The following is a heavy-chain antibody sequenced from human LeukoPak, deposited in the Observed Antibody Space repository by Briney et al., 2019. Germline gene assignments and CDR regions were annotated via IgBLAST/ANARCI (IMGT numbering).Heavy chain of an antibody. V-gene: IGHV1-2*02. CDR2: INPNSGGT. CDR1: GYTFTGYY. D-gene: IGHD6-13*01. J-gene: IGHJ4*02. CDR3: ARETSAAAGTDY. Sequence: VASVKVSCKASGYTFTGYYMHWVRQAPGQGLEWMGWINPNSGGTNYAQKFQGRVTMTRDTSISTAYMELSRLRSDDTAVYYCARETSAAAGTDYWGQGTLVTVFS.